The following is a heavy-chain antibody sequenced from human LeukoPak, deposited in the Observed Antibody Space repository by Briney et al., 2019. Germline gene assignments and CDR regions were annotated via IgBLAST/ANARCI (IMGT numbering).Heavy chain of an antibody. CDR3: ARETTLDI. Sequence: SETLSLTCTVSGVSIKSSYWDWIRQSPGKGPEWIGYVYYTDGANYKPSLESRATISVDTSKNQFSLKLSSVTAADTAVYYCARETTLDIWGQGTMVTVSS. J-gene: IGHJ3*02. D-gene: IGHD1-14*01. V-gene: IGHV4-59*12. CDR1: GVSIKSSY. CDR2: VYYTDGA.